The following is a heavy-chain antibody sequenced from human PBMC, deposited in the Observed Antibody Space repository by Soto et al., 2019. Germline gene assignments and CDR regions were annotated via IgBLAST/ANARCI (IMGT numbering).Heavy chain of an antibody. CDR3: EKDMHPNYYYDTSGPVACFDN. Sequence: PGGSLRLSCAASGFTLSNYGMSWVRQAPGQGLEWVSGILASDYSTYYADAVKGRFIISRDNSKNTLFLYMNSLRAEDTAVYFCEKDMHPNYYYDTSGPVACFDNWGLGTLVTVSS. J-gene: IGHJ4*02. V-gene: IGHV3-23*01. CDR1: GFTLSNYG. CDR2: ILASDYST. D-gene: IGHD3-22*01.